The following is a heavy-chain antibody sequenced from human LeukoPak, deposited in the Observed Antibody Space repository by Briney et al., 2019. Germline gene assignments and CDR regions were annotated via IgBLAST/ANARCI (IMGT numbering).Heavy chain of an antibody. CDR2: ISSSSSYV. CDR1: GFTFSSYS. D-gene: IGHD1-26*01. J-gene: IGHJ4*02. CDR3: ATGGVGATSPLFIDY. V-gene: IGHV3-21*01. Sequence: GGSLRLSCAASGFTFSSYSMNWVRQAPGKGLEWVSFISSSSSYVYYADSLKGRFTISRDNAKNSLFLQMNSLRAEDTAVYYCATGGVGATSPLFIDYWGQGTLVTVSS.